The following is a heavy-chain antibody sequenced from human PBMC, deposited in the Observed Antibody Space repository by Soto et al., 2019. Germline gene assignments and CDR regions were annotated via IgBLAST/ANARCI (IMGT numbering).Heavy chain of an antibody. V-gene: IGHV3-23*01. D-gene: IGHD2-15*01. CDR3: APHVSCSGGSCQYDAFAI. J-gene: IGHJ3*02. CDR2: ILPEGGT. Sequence: EVQVLESGGGLVQPGGSLRLSCEGSEFTVSGHAMTWIRQAPGKGPEWVSTILPEGGTYYADSVKGRFAMARDTSENTLYLQMSSLGAEDTSAYYCAPHVSCSGGSCQYDAFAIRGQGTMVTVSS. CDR1: EFTVSGHA.